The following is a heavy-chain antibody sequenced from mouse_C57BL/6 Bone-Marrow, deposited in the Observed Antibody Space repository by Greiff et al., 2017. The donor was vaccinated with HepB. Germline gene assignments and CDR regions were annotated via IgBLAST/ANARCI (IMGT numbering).Heavy chain of an antibody. J-gene: IGHJ1*03. CDR3: ASPGTVPKDFDV. V-gene: IGHV3-6*01. Sequence: EVKLQESGPGLVKPSQSLSLTCSVTGYSITSGYYWNWIRQFPGNKLEWMGYISYDGSNNYNPSLKNRISITRDTSKNQFFLKLNSVTTEDTATYYCASPGTVPKDFDVWGTGTTVTVSS. D-gene: IGHD1-1*01. CDR1: GYSITSGYY. CDR2: ISYDGSN.